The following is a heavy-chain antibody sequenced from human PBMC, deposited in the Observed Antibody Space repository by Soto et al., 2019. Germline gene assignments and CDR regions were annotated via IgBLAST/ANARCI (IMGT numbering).Heavy chain of an antibody. J-gene: IGHJ4*02. V-gene: IGHV1-3*01. CDR3: AIGYSYGNTQFEY. D-gene: IGHD3-10*01. CDR2: INGGNGNT. Sequence: QVHLVQSGAEMKKPGASVKVSCQTFGYTFISYAIHWVRQAPGQGLEWMGWINGGNGNTKYSQKFQARVTITRDTSASTAYMELSSLKSENTAVYYCAIGYSYGNTQFEYWVQGTLVTVPS. CDR1: GYTFISYA.